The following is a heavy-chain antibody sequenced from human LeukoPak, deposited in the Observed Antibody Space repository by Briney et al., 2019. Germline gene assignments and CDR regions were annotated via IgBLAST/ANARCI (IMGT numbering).Heavy chain of an antibody. CDR3: ARRAGAYSHPYDY. Sequence: GGSLRLSCTVSGFTVSSNSMSWVRQAPGKGLEWVSLIYSDNTHYSDSVKGRFTISRDNSKNTLYLQTNSLRAEDTAVYYCARRAGAYSHPYDYWGQGTLVTVSS. V-gene: IGHV3-53*01. CDR2: IYSDNT. J-gene: IGHJ4*02. CDR1: GFTVSSNS. D-gene: IGHD4/OR15-4a*01.